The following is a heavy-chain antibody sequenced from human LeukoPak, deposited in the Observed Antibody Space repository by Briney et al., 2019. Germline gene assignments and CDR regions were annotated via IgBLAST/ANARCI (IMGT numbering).Heavy chain of an antibody. J-gene: IGHJ4*02. Sequence: GGSLRLSCAASGFTVSSNYMSWVRQAPGKGLEWVSTISASGGTTYYADSVKGRFSISRDNFKNTLSLQMDSLRDADTAMYYCAKTPGGYGDVDYRGQGTLVTVSS. V-gene: IGHV3-23*01. CDR1: GFTVSSNY. D-gene: IGHD5-12*01. CDR2: ISASGGTT. CDR3: AKTPGGYGDVDY.